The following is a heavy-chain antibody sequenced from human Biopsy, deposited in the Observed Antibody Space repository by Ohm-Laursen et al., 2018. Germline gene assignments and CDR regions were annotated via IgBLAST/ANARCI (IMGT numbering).Heavy chain of an antibody. J-gene: IGHJ4*02. D-gene: IGHD2-8*01. CDR1: SGSFSSNY. V-gene: IGHV4-34*01. CDR3: ASRLYGPNPIDY. Sequence: TLSLTYSVYSGSFSSNYWTWIRQPPGKGLEWIGEITHSGYTNYNPSLKSRVTVSVDTSKNQFSLKLSSVTAADTSVYYCASRLYGPNPIDYWGQGTLVTVSS. CDR2: ITHSGYT.